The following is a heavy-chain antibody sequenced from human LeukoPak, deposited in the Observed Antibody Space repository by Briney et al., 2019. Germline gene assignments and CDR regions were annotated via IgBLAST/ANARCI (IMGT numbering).Heavy chain of an antibody. V-gene: IGHV3-30-3*01. J-gene: IGHJ4*02. D-gene: IGHD3-10*01. Sequence: PGGSLRLSCAASGFTVSSNYMRWVRQAPGKGLEWVAVISYDGSNKYYADSVKGRFTISRDNSKNTLYLQMNSLRAEDTAVYYCAREKGPMGSNIDYWGQGTLVTVSS. CDR3: AREKGPMGSNIDY. CDR1: GFTVSSNY. CDR2: ISYDGSNK.